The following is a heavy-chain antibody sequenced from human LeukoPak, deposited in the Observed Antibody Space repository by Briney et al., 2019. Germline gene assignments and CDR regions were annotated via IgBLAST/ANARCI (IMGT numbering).Heavy chain of an antibody. D-gene: IGHD3-3*01. CDR1: GFTVSSNY. CDR3: ARGFLEWLSPYYFDY. Sequence: GGSLRLSCAASGFTVSSNYMSWVRQAPGKGLEWVSVIYSGGSTYYADSVKGRFTISRDNSKNTLYLQMNSLRAEDTAVYYCARGFLEWLSPYYFDYWGQGTLVTVSS. V-gene: IGHV3-53*01. CDR2: IYSGGST. J-gene: IGHJ4*02.